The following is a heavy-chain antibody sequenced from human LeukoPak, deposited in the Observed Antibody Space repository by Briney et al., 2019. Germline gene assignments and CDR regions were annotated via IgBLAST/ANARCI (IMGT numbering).Heavy chain of an antibody. Sequence: GGSLRLSCAASGFTFSSYAMTWVRQAPGKGLEWVSVLYSGGTTYYADSVKGRFTISRDNSKNTLYLQMSSLRVEDTAIYYCARDLFEVDAFDIWGQGTMVTVSS. V-gene: IGHV3-23*03. J-gene: IGHJ3*02. CDR3: ARDLFEVDAFDI. CDR2: LYSGGTT. CDR1: GFTFSSYA.